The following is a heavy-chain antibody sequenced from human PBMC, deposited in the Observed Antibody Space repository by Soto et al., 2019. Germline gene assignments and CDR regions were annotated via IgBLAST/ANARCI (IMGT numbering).Heavy chain of an antibody. D-gene: IGHD3-3*01. V-gene: IGHV1-3*01. CDR1: GYTFTSYA. J-gene: IGHJ5*02. CDR3: ARGEDYDFWSDNWFDP. CDR2: INAGNGNT. Sequence: QVQLVQSGAEVKKPGASVKVSCKASGYTFTSYAMHWVRQAPGQRLEWMGWINAGNGNTKYSQKFQGRVTITRDTSAITAYMELSSLRSEDTAVYYCARGEDYDFWSDNWFDPWGQGTLVTVSS.